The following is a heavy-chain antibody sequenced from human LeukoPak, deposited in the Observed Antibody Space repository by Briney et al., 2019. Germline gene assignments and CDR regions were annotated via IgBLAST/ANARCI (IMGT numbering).Heavy chain of an antibody. CDR1: GYSFTSYW. CDR2: IYPGDSDT. D-gene: IGHD2-2*02. V-gene: IGHV5-51*04. J-gene: IGHJ4*02. CDR3: ARATVQYCSSTSCSTHRYFDY. Sequence: GESLKISCKGSGYSFTSYWIGWVRQMPGKGLEWMGIIYPGDSDTRYSPSFQGQVTISADKPISTAYLQWSSLKASDTAMYYCARATVQYCSSTSCSTHRYFDYWGQGTLVTVSS.